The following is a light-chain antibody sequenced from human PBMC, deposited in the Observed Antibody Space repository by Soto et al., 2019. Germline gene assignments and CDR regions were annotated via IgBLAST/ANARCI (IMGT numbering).Light chain of an antibody. J-gene: IGKJ1*01. V-gene: IGKV3-20*01. CDR1: QSVASNY. CDR3: QQYGTSPQT. Sequence: ESVLTPSPGTLSLSPGEGATLSCRASQSVASNYLAWYHQKPGQAPRLLIYGASSRATGIADRFSGSGSGTDFTLTIDRLEPEEFAVYYCQQYGTSPQTFGQGTKVEIK. CDR2: GAS.